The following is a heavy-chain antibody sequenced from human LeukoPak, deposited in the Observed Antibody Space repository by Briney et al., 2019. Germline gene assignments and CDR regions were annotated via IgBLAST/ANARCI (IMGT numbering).Heavy chain of an antibody. CDR1: GFPFNSYA. CDR3: AKDTSIGKYCTNGVCSPFDY. D-gene: IGHD2-8*01. V-gene: IGHV3-23*01. CDR2: IDNSGYAT. Sequence: GGSLRLSCEVSGFPFNSYAMNWVRQAPGKGLEWVSGIDNSGYATYHADSVKGRFTISRDNSRNTLYLQMISLRPEDTAVYYCAKDTSIGKYCTNGVCSPFDYWGQGTLVTVSS. J-gene: IGHJ4*02.